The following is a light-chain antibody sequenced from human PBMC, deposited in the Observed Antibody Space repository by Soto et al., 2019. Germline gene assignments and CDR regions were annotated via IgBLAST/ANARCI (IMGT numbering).Light chain of an antibody. J-gene: IGKJ1*01. CDR3: QQYGSSPWT. CDR1: ETVSSAR. CDR2: GAS. Sequence: EIVLTQSPGTLSLSPGERATLSCRASETVSSARLAWFQQKPGQAPRLLIYGASSRAPGIPDRFSGSGSETDFTLTITRLESEDFALYSCQQYGSSPWTFAQGTKVEIK. V-gene: IGKV3-20*01.